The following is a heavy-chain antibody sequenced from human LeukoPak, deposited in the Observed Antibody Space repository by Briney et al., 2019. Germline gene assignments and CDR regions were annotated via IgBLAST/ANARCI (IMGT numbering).Heavy chain of an antibody. CDR3: ARETMVRGVFPPAYDY. Sequence: SVKVSCKASGGTFSSYAISWVRQAPGQGLECMGGIIPIFGTANYAQKFQGRVTITADESTSTAYMELSSLRSEDTAVYYCARETMVRGVFPPAYDYWGQGTLVTVSS. CDR1: GGTFSSYA. CDR2: IIPIFGTA. V-gene: IGHV1-69*13. J-gene: IGHJ4*02. D-gene: IGHD3-10*01.